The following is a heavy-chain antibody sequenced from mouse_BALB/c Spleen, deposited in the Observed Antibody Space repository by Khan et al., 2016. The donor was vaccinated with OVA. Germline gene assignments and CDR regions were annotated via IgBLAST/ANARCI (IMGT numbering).Heavy chain of an antibody. CDR2: IIPSNDYT. V-gene: IGHV1-4*01. Sequence: QVQLQQSGAELSRPGASVKMSCKASGYTFTTYTIHWVKQRPGQGLEWIGYIIPSNDYTNYNQKFKDRATLTADKSSSPAYMQLSSLTSEDSAVYYCEREGAYYRADGWFAYWGQGTLVTVSA. J-gene: IGHJ3*01. CDR3: EREGAYYRADGWFAY. CDR1: GYTFTTYT. D-gene: IGHD2-14*01.